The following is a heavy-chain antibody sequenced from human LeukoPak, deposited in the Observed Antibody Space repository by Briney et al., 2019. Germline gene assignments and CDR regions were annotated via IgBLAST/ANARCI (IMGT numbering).Heavy chain of an antibody. CDR1: GFTFSDFS. D-gene: IGHD1-26*01. CDR3: ARGSMGRTTGPHYD. V-gene: IGHV3-21*01. J-gene: IGHJ4*02. CDR2: ITSNSYI. Sequence: GGSLRLSCAASGFTFSDFSMSWVRQAPGRGLEWVSVITSNSYIFVADSVKGRFTISRDNAKKSLYLQMNSLRAEDTAVYYCARGSMGRTTGPHYDWGRGTLVTVSS.